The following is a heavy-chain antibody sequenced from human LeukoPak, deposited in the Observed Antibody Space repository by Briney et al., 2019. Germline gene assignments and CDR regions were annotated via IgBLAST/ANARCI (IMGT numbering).Heavy chain of an antibody. Sequence: GGSLRLSCSASGFTFGDCAMNWVRQAPGKGLEWVSAMSGSDTGSWYADSVKGRFTISRDTSKTTLYLQMNSLRAEDTAIYYCAKDARSFGGTYFDYWGQGIQVTVSS. CDR3: AKDARSFGGTYFDY. D-gene: IGHD4-23*01. J-gene: IGHJ4*02. CDR1: GFTFGDCA. CDR2: MSGSDTGS. V-gene: IGHV3-23*01.